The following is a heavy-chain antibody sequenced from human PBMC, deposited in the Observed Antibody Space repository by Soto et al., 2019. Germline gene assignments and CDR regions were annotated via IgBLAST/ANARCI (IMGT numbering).Heavy chain of an antibody. D-gene: IGHD6-6*01. V-gene: IGHV4-31*03. CDR1: GGSISSGGYY. Sequence: SETLSLTCTVSGGSISSGGYYWSWIRQHPGKGLEWIGHIYYTGNTYYNPSLKSRLTMSVDMSKNQFSLTLSSVTAADTAVYYCARSIAARPLFDYGMDVWGQGTTVTVSS. J-gene: IGHJ6*02. CDR3: ARSIAARPLFDYGMDV. CDR2: IYYTGNT.